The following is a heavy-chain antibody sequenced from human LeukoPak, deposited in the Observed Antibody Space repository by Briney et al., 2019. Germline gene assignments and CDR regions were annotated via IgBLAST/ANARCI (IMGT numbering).Heavy chain of an antibody. CDR1: GGSFSGYY. CDR3: ARVGSSGYYYYYYYYMDV. J-gene: IGHJ6*03. Sequence: SETLSLTCAVYGGSFSGYYWTWIRQPPGKELEWIGEINHSGSTNYNPSLKSRVTISVDTSKNQFSLKLSSVTAADTAVYYCARVGSSGYYYYYYYYMDVWGKGTTVTISS. V-gene: IGHV4-34*01. D-gene: IGHD3-22*01. CDR2: INHSGST.